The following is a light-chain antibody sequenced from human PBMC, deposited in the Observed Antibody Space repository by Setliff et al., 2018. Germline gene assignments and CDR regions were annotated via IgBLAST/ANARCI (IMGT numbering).Light chain of an antibody. CDR3: QVWDSSSDHPGV. CDR2: YDS. V-gene: IGLV3-21*04. J-gene: IGLJ1*01. Sequence: SYELTQPPSVSVAPGKTARITCGGNNIGSKSVHWYQQKPGQAPVLVIYYDSDRPSGIPERFSGSNSGNTATLTISRVEAGDEADYYCQVWDSSSDHPGVFGTGTKVT. CDR1: NIGSKS.